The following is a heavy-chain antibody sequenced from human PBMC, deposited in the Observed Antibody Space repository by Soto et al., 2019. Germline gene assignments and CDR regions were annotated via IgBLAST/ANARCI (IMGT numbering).Heavy chain of an antibody. Sequence: QVQLVQSGAEVKKPGFSVKVSCKASGGTFSSYAISWVRQAPGQGLEWMGGIIPIFGTANYAQKFQGRVTITADESTSTAYMELSSLRSEDTAVYYCARQEEGVADTAMVDYWGQGTLVTVSS. CDR3: ARQEEGVADTAMVDY. CDR1: GGTFSSYA. CDR2: IIPIFGTA. D-gene: IGHD5-18*01. J-gene: IGHJ4*02. V-gene: IGHV1-69*01.